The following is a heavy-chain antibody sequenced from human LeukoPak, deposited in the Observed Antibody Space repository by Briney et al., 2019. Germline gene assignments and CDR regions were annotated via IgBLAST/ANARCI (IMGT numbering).Heavy chain of an antibody. CDR2: IYYSGST. J-gene: IGHJ4*02. CDR3: ARQEQQLGPTFDFDY. Sequence: SETLSLTCAVYGGSFSGYYWSWIRQPPGKGLEWIGSIYYSGSTYYNPSLKSRVTISVDTSKNQFSLKLSSVTAADTAVYYCARQEQQLGPTFDFDYWGQGTLVTVSS. CDR1: GGSFSGYY. D-gene: IGHD6-13*01. V-gene: IGHV4-39*01.